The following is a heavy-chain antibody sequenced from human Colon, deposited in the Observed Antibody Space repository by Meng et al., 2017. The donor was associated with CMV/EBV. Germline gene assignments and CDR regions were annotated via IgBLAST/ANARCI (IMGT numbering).Heavy chain of an antibody. Sequence: FDDDGMSWVRQAPGKGLEWVSGISWNAGSIGSVGSVRDRFTISRDNAKSSLYLQMNSLRAEDTALYYCARAVGGVEATFVLPGEIDYWGQGTLVTVSS. CDR1: FDDDG. J-gene: IGHJ4*02. CDR3: ARAVGGVEATFVLPGEIDY. D-gene: IGHD1-26*01. V-gene: IGHV3-20*03. CDR2: ISWNAGSI.